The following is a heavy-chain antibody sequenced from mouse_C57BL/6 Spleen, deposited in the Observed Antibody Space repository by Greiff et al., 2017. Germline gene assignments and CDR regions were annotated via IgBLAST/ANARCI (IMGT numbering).Heavy chain of an antibody. CDR3: AREDYYGRYCDV. J-gene: IGHJ1*03. V-gene: IGHV3-3*01. D-gene: IGHD1-1*01. CDR1: GFSINSDCY. Sequence: DVHLVESGPSLVRPSQTLSLTCTVTGFSINSDCYWIWIRQFPGNKLEYIGYTFYSGITYYNPSLESRTYITRDTSKNQFSLKWSSVTTEDTATYYCAREDYYGRYCDVWGTGTTVTVSS. CDR2: TFYSGIT.